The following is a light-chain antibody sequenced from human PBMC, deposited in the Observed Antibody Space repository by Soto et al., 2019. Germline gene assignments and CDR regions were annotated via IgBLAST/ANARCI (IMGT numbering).Light chain of an antibody. V-gene: IGKV4-1*01. CDR2: WAS. CDR1: QSVLYSSNNQNY. J-gene: IGKJ4*01. CDR3: QQYYNTPLT. Sequence: DIVMTQSPASLALSLGERATINCKSSQSVLYSSNNQNYLAWYQQKGGQPPKLLVHWASTRESGVPDRFSGSGSETDFTLTISSLQAEDVAVYYCQQYYNTPLTFGGGTKVEIK.